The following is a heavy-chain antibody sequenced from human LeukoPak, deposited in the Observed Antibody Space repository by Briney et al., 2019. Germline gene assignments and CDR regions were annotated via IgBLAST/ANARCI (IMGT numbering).Heavy chain of an antibody. V-gene: IGHV3-30*03. D-gene: IGHD6-13*01. Sequence: GGSLRLSCAASGFTSSSYGMHWVRQAPGKGLEWVAVISYDGSNKYYADSVKGRFTISRDNSKNTLYLQMNSLRAEDTAVYYCALIAAAGYFDYWGQGTLVTVSS. CDR2: ISYDGSNK. J-gene: IGHJ4*02. CDR3: ALIAAAGYFDY. CDR1: GFTSSSYG.